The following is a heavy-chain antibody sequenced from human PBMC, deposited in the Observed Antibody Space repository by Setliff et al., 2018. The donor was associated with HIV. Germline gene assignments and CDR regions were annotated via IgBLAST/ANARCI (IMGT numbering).Heavy chain of an antibody. CDR1: GFTFTSSV. Sequence: ASVKVSCKASGFTFTSSVMQWVRQARGQSPEWMGWIVVGSGTTYYADSVKGRLTISRDNSRNTLYLQMNSLRVEDTAIYYCAKASSGRFPRNDAFDIWGQGTMVTVSS. CDR3: AKASSGRFPRNDAFDI. J-gene: IGHJ3*02. D-gene: IGHD1-26*01. V-gene: IGHV1-58*02. CDR2: IVVGSGTT.